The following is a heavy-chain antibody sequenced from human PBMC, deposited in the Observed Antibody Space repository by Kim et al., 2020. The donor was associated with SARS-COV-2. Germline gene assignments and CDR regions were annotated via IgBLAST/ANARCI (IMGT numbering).Heavy chain of an antibody. CDR2: INPNSGGT. CDR1: GYTFTGYY. Sequence: ASVKVSCKASGYTFTGYYMHWVRQAPGQGLEWMGWINPNSGGTNYAQKFQGRVTMTRDTSISTAYMELSRLRSDDTAVYYCARASSVGSGSYGYWGQGTLVTVSS. J-gene: IGHJ4*02. CDR3: ARASSVGSGSYGY. D-gene: IGHD3-10*01. V-gene: IGHV1-2*02.